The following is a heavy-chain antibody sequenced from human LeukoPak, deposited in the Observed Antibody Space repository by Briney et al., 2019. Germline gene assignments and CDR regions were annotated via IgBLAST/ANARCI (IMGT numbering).Heavy chain of an antibody. J-gene: IGHJ3*02. D-gene: IGHD3-10*02. CDR1: GYSISSGYY. Sequence: SETLSLTCTVSGYSISSGYYWGWIRQPPGKGLEWIGSIYHSGSTYYNPSLKSRVTISVDTSKNQFSLKLSSVTAADTAVYYCARDKEDPITMSPGGAFDIWGQGTMVTVSS. CDR2: IYHSGST. V-gene: IGHV4-38-2*02. CDR3: ARDKEDPITMSPGGAFDI.